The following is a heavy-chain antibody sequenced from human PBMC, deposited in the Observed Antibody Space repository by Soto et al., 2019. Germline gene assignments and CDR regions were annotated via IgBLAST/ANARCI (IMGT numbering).Heavy chain of an antibody. V-gene: IGHV3-23*01. D-gene: IGHD3-10*01. CDR1: GFTFNNYA. Sequence: EVQLSESGGGLVQPGGSLRLSCAASGFTFNNYAMNWVRQAPGKGLEWVSAISGSGGSTYYADSVKGRFTISRDNSKNTVDLQLSSLRAEDTALYYCTKGWFGHFLDDYLGQGTLVTVSS. CDR2: ISGSGGST. CDR3: TKGWFGHFLDDY. J-gene: IGHJ4*02.